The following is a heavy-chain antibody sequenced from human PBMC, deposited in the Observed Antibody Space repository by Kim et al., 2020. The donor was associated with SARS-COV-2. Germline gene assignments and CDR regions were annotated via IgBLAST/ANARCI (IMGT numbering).Heavy chain of an antibody. V-gene: IGHV1-69*01. D-gene: IGHD4-17*01. J-gene: IGHJ4*02. CDR3: ARDRGDYGDYRYFDY. Sequence: QKFQGRVTITADESTSTAYMELSSLRSEDTAVYYCARDRGDYGDYRYFDYWGQGTLVTVSS.